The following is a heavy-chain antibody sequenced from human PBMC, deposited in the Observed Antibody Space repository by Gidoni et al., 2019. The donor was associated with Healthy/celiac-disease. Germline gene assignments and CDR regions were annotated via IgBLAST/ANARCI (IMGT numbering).Heavy chain of an antibody. CDR3: ARGDNYDFWSGYHVSAFDI. CDR2: ITHSGST. V-gene: IGHV4-34*01. Sequence: QVQLHQWRAGLLNPSETLSLTCSVYGGSFSGYSCSWIRYPPGKGLQWIGEITHSGSTNYNTSLKSRDTISVNTSKNQLYLKLSSVTAADTAVYYCARGDNYDFWSGYHVSAFDIWGQGTMVTVSS. D-gene: IGHD3-3*01. J-gene: IGHJ3*02. CDR1: GGSFSGYS.